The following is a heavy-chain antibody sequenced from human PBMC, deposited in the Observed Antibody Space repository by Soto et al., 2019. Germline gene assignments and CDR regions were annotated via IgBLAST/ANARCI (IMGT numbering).Heavy chain of an antibody. CDR2: ISYHGLTK. Sequence: PGGSLRLSCAASGFTFHSYAMYWVRQAPGKGLEWVALISYHGLTKHYADSVKGRFTISRDNSENTLYLQMNNLRAEDTAGYYRRIPAGLTVTVPRYWGPGPMV. J-gene: IGHJ4*02. D-gene: IGHD6-19*01. CDR1: GFTFHSYA. CDR3: RIPAGLTVTVPRY. V-gene: IGHV3-30*03.